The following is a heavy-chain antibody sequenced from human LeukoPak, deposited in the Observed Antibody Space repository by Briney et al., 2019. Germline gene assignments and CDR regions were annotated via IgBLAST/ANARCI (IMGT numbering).Heavy chain of an antibody. Sequence: SETLSLTCAVSGGSISSYYWSWIRQPPGKGLEWIGYIYYSGSTNYNPSLKSRVTISVDTSKNQFSLKLSSVTAADTAVYYCAGSDFDYGGNRPVDYWGQGTLVTVSS. V-gene: IGHV4-59*12. J-gene: IGHJ4*02. CDR3: AGSDFDYGGNRPVDY. CDR1: GGSISSYY. CDR2: IYYSGST. D-gene: IGHD4-23*01.